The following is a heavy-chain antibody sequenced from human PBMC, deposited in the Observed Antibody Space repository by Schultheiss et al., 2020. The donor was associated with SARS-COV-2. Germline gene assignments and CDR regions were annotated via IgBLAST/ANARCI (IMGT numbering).Heavy chain of an antibody. Sequence: GGSLRLSCAASGFTFSSYSMNWVRQAPGKGLEWVSYISSSSSTIYYADSVKVRFTISRDNAKNSLYLQMNSLRDEDTAVYYCAREARGYCSGGSCWCYYYMDVWGKGTTVTVSS. CDR1: GFTFSSYS. CDR3: AREARGYCSGGSCWCYYYMDV. V-gene: IGHV3-48*02. CDR2: ISSSSSTI. D-gene: IGHD2-15*01. J-gene: IGHJ6*03.